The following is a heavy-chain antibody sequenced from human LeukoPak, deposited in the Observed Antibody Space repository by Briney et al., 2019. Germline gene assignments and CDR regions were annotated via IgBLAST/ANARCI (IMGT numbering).Heavy chain of an antibody. D-gene: IGHD3-9*01. CDR2: IYTSGST. CDR3: ARDGLRYFDPYYHYYMDV. J-gene: IGHJ6*03. CDR1: GGSISSYY. V-gene: IGHV4-4*07. Sequence: NASETLSLTCTVSGGSISSYYWSWIRQPAGKGLEWIGRIYTSGSTNYNPSLKSRVTMSVDTSKNQFFLKLSSVTAADTAVYYCARDGLRYFDPYYHYYMDVWGKGTTVTVSS.